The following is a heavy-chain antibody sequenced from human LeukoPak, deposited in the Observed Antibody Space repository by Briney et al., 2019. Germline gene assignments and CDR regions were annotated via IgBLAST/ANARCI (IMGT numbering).Heavy chain of an antibody. CDR3: ARTRRDGYNDYYYYYMDV. D-gene: IGHD5-24*01. CDR1: GGSVTTYY. V-gene: IGHV4-4*07. Sequence: KPSETLSLTCTVSGGSVTTYYWSWILQSAGKGLEWIGHISTSGSTTYNPSLKSRVTMSVDTSKNQFSLKLSSVTAADTAVYYCARTRRDGYNDYYYYYMDVWGKGTTVTVSS. CDR2: ISTSGST. J-gene: IGHJ6*03.